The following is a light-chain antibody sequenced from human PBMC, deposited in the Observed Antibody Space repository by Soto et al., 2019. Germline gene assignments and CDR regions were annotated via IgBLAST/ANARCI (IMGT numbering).Light chain of an antibody. V-gene: IGKV3-20*01. CDR2: GAS. CDR3: QQYGDSPFA. J-gene: IGKJ3*01. CDR1: KSFSRSY. Sequence: EIVLTQSPDTLSLSPGERATLSCRASKSFSRSYLAWYQQKPGQAPRLLIYGASSRATGIPDRFSGSGSGTDFTLTISRLEPEDSAMYYCQQYGDSPFAFGPGTKLDVK.